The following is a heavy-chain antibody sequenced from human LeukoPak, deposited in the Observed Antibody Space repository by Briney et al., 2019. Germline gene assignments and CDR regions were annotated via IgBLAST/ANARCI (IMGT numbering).Heavy chain of an antibody. V-gene: IGHV3-11*01. J-gene: IGHJ4*02. D-gene: IGHD3-22*01. CDR3: ARVGNYYDSSGYYHTQYYFDY. CDR1: GFTFSDSY. Sequence: GGSLRLSCAASGFTFSDSYMTWIRQAPGKGLEWVSYISNSGSSIYYADSVKGRFTTSRDNAKSSLYLQMNSLRAEDTAVYYCARVGNYYDSSGYYHTQYYFDYWGQGTLVTVSS. CDR2: ISNSGSSI.